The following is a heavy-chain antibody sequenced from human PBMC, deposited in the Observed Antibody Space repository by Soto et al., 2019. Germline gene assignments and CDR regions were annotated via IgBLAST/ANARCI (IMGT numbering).Heavy chain of an antibody. D-gene: IGHD2-2*01. V-gene: IGHV4-34*01. CDR2: INHSGST. CDR3: ARKGIPAPAGWSDP. Sequence: PSETLSLTCAVYGGSFSGYYWSWIRQPPGKGLEWIGEINHSGSTNYNPSLKSRVTISVDTSKNQFSLKLSSVTAADTAVYYCARKGIPAPAGWSDPWGHGTLVTVSS. CDR1: GGSFSGYY. J-gene: IGHJ5*02.